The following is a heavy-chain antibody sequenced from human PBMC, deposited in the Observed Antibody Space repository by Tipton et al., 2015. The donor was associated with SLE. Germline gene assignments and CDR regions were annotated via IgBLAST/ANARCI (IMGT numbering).Heavy chain of an antibody. D-gene: IGHD4-17*01. CDR2: IYYSGST. Sequence: TLSLTCTVSGGSISSYYWSWIRQPPGKGLEWIGYIYYSGSTNYNPSLKSRVTISVDTSKNQFSLKLSSVTAADTAVYYCAKTGGLRAYWGQGTLVTVSS. J-gene: IGHJ4*02. V-gene: IGHV4-59*08. CDR3: AKTGGLRAY. CDR1: GGSISSYY.